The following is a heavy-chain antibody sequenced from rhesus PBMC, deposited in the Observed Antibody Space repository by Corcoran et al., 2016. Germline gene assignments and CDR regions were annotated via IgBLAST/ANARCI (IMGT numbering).Heavy chain of an antibody. J-gene: IGHJ4*01. CDR2: ISGSSGST. CDR1: GGSVSSSNW. Sequence: QVQLQESGPGLVKPSETLSLTCAVSGGSVSSSNWWSRIRQPPGKGREWIGYISGSSGSTYYNPSLKSRVTISTDTSKNQFSLKLSSVTAADTAVYYCARDPGMENTVTTWDYWGQGVLVTVSS. CDR3: ARDPGMENTVTTWDY. D-gene: IGHD4-23*01. V-gene: IGHV4-65*01.